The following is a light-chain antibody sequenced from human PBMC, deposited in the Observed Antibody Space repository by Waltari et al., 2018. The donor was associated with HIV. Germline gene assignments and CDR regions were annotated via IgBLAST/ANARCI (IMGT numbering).Light chain of an antibody. CDR1: SSDDVGYKY. CDR3: SSYTSSSTWV. CDR2: DVS. Sequence: QSALTQPASVSGSPGRPITISCTGTSSDDVGYKYVSGYQQHPGKAPKLMIYDVSNRPSWVSNRFSGSKSGNTASLTISGLQAEDEADYYCSSYTSSSTWVFGGGTKLTVL. V-gene: IGLV2-14*01. J-gene: IGLJ3*02.